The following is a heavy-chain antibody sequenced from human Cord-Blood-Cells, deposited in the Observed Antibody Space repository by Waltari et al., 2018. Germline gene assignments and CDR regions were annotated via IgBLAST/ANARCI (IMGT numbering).Heavy chain of an antibody. D-gene: IGHD5-12*01. CDR1: GFTFSNAW. V-gene: IGHV3-15*01. Sequence: EVQLVESGGGLVKPGGSLRLSCAASGFTFSNAWMSWVRQAPGKGLEWVGRIKSKTDGGTTDDAAPVKGRFTISRDDAKNTLYLQMNSLKTEGTAVYYCTTGDSGYDFAFDIWGQGTMVTVSS. CDR2: IKSKTDGGTT. J-gene: IGHJ3*02. CDR3: TTGDSGYDFAFDI.